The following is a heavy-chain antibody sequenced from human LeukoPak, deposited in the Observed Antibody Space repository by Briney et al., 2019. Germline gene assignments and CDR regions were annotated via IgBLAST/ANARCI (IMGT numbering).Heavy chain of an antibody. J-gene: IGHJ6*01. CDR2: IYPDDSDT. V-gene: IGHV5-51*01. CDR3: TRLDGSSWVSGMDV. D-gene: IGHD6-13*01. Sequence: GEALQISCKGSGCNFPTYWIGWVRQMPGKGLEWMGIIYPDDSDTRYSPSFQGQVTISVDKSINTAYLQWSSLKASDTAMYYCTRLDGSSWVSGMDVGGEGTTVTVSP. CDR1: GCNFPTYW.